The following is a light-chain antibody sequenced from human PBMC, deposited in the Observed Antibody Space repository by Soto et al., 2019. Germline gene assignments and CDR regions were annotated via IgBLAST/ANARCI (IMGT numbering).Light chain of an antibody. Sequence: IQLTQSPSSLSASVGDRVTITCRASQGISSDLAWYQQKPGKVPKLLIYSASTFQNGVPSRFSDSGSATDFTLTISGLQPKDFATYYYQQLNSYPVTFGQVTRLEIK. CDR2: SAS. J-gene: IGKJ5*01. CDR1: QGISSD. CDR3: QQLNSYPVT. V-gene: IGKV1-9*01.